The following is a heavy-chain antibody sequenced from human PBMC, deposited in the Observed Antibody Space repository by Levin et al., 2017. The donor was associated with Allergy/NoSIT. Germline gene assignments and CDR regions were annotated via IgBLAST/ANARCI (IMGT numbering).Heavy chain of an antibody. CDR3: VGMTYYYDSSGSYYFDY. D-gene: IGHD3-22*01. CDR2: IYYSGST. V-gene: IGHV4-39*01. CDR1: GGSISSSSYY. J-gene: IGHJ4*02. Sequence: SETLSLTCTVSGGSISSSSYYWGWIRQPPGTGLEWIGSIYYSGSTYYNPSLKSRVTISVDTSKNQFSLKLSSVTAADTAVYYCVGMTYYYDSSGSYYFDYWGQGTLVTVSS.